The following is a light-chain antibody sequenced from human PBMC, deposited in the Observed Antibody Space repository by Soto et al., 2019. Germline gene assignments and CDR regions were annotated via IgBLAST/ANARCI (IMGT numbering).Light chain of an antibody. Sequence: EIGLTQSPGTLSLSPGERATLSCRASQSVSSNLAWYQQKPGQAPRLLIYGASSRATGIPDRFSGSGSGTDFTLTISRLEPEDFAVYYCQQYGSSPETFGQGTKVDIK. CDR1: QSVSSN. V-gene: IGKV3-20*01. CDR2: GAS. CDR3: QQYGSSPET. J-gene: IGKJ1*01.